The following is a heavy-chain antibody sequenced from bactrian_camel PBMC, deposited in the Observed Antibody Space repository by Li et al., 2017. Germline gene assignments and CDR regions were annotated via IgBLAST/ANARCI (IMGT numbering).Heavy chain of an antibody. J-gene: IGHJ4*01. V-gene: IGHV3S31*01. Sequence: QLVESGGGSVQAGGSLRLSCVASGSTYSSSRYRMGWFRQAPGKEREGVAAIYGGGGRESYADSVKGRFTVSQDNAKNTLYLQMNSLKPEDTAVYYCAASGYIGTGGVCYLVTPPYNYWGQGTQVTVS. CDR2: IYGGGGRE. CDR3: AASGYIGTGGVCYLVTPPYNY. CDR1: GSTYSSSRYR. D-gene: IGHD7*01.